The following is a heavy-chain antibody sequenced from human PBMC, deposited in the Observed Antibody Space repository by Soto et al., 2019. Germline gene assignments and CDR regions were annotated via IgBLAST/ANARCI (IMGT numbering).Heavy chain of an antibody. V-gene: IGHV4-39*01. CDR2: ISYSGST. Sequence: KSSETLSLTCTVSGGSISSTNYYWGWICQPPGKGLEWIGTISYSGSTHYNPSLKSRVTISVDTSKNQFSLNLSSVTAADTAVYYCVRPGLQWSPGFDYWGQGTLVTVSS. J-gene: IGHJ4*02. CDR1: GGSISSTNYY. D-gene: IGHD2-15*01. CDR3: VRPGLQWSPGFDY.